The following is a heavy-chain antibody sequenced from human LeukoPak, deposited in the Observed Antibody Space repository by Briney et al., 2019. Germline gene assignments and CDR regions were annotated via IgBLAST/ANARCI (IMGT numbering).Heavy chain of an antibody. D-gene: IGHD2-15*01. CDR1: GGSISSSSYF. J-gene: IGHJ4*02. V-gene: IGHV4-39*01. CDR2: IYYSGNT. Sequence: TLSHTCTVSGGSISSSSYFWGWIRQPPGKGLEWIGSIYYSGNTYYNPSLKSRVTISLDTSKNQFSLKLGSVTAADTAVYYCARRNRWELLDFWGQGTLVTVSS. CDR3: ARRNRWELLDF.